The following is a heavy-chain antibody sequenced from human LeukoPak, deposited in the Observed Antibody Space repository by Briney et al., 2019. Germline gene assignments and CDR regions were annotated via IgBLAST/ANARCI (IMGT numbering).Heavy chain of an antibody. CDR3: XXQKSYYDDP. Sequence: GGSLRLSCAASGFIFSNYVMSWVRQAPGKGLEWVSRIFGSGGGTYYADSVKGRFTISRDNSKNTLFLQMNSLRAEDTAIYYXXXQKSYYDDPWGQGTLVTVSS. J-gene: IGHJ5*02. CDR2: IFGSGGGT. V-gene: IGHV3-23*01. CDR1: GFIFSNYV. D-gene: IGHD3-3*01.